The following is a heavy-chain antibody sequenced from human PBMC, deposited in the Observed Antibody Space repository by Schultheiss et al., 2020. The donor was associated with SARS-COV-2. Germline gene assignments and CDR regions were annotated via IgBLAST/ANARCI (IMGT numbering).Heavy chain of an antibody. J-gene: IGHJ4*02. CDR2: IGSGGGGAT. Sequence: GGSLRLSCAASGFSFTSFAMSWVRQAPGKGLEWVSVIGSGGGGATYYAGSVKGRFTISRDNSKNTLYLQMNSLRAEDTAVYYCARDHGGSYSDYWGQGTLVTVSS. D-gene: IGHD1-26*01. V-gene: IGHV3-23*01. CDR3: ARDHGGSYSDY. CDR1: GFSFTSFA.